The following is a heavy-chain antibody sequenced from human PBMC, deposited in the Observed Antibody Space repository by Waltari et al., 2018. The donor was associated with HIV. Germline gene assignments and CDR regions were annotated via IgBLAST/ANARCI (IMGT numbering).Heavy chain of an antibody. Sequence: LQLQASGARLVYLSETLCLTCTVPYASIISTRFFWGWVRQPPGKGLDWIGTIYYTRRTFDTPSLQTRLSISVDTSKSQFSLNCNFVIAADTAVYSCVRIPRADAYKFYCDHWVQGSLVSVSS. CDR3: VRIPRADAYKFYCDH. D-gene: IGHD1-1*01. V-gene: IGHV4-39*01. CDR2: IYYTRRT. CDR1: YASIISTRFF. J-gene: IGHJ4*02.